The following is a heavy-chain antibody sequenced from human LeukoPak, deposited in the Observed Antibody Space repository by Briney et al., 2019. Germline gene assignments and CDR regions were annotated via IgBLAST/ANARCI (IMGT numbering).Heavy chain of an antibody. CDR2: ISAYNGNT. CDR1: GYTFTSYG. Sequence: GASVKVSCKDSGYTFTSYGISWVRQAPGQGLEWMGWISAYNGNTNYAQKLQGRVTMTTDTSTSTAYMELRSLRSDDTAVYYCASVTTDYSSGWLSPFDYWGQGTLVTVSS. CDR3: ASVTTDYSSGWLSPFDY. J-gene: IGHJ4*02. D-gene: IGHD6-19*01. V-gene: IGHV1-18*01.